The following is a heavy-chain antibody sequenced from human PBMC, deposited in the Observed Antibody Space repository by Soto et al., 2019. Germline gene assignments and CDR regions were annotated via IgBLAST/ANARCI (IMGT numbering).Heavy chain of an antibody. V-gene: IGHV4-4*07. D-gene: IGHD5-18*01. CDR2: IYTSGST. CDR1: GGSISRYY. J-gene: IGHJ6*02. Sequence: SETLSLTWPVSGGSISRYYWSWIRQPAGKGLGWIGRIYTSGSTNYNPSLKSRVTMSVDTSKNQFSLKLSSVTAADTAVYYCARAQGSGYSYGSNYYYYYGMDVWGQGTTVTVSS. CDR3: ARAQGSGYSYGSNYYYYYGMDV.